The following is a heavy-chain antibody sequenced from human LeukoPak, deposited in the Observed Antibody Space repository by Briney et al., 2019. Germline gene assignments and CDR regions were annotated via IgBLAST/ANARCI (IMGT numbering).Heavy chain of an antibody. V-gene: IGHV3-11*06. D-gene: IGHD3-9*01. CDR3: ARVSLNYDILTGYFPSRYYYGMDV. CDR1: GFTFSDYY. CDR2: ISSSSSYT. Sequence: GGSRRLSCAASGFTFSDYYMSWIRQAPGKGLEWVSYISSSSSYTNYADSVKGRFTISRDNAKNSLYLQMNSLRAEDTAVYYCARVSLNYDILTGYFPSRYYYGMDVWGKGTTVTVSS. J-gene: IGHJ6*04.